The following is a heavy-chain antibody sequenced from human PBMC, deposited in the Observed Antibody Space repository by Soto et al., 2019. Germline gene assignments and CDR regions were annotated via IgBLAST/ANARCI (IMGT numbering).Heavy chain of an antibody. V-gene: IGHV1-69*06. Sequence: QVQLVQSGAEVKKPGSSVKVSCKASGGTFSSYAISWVRQAPGQGREWMGGIIPIFGTANYAQKFQGRVTITADKSTSTAYMELSSLRSEDTAVYYCARHPVDTAMVTGRYYYYGMDVWGQGTTVTVSS. CDR2: IIPIFGTA. J-gene: IGHJ6*02. CDR3: ARHPVDTAMVTGRYYYYGMDV. D-gene: IGHD5-18*01. CDR1: GGTFSSYA.